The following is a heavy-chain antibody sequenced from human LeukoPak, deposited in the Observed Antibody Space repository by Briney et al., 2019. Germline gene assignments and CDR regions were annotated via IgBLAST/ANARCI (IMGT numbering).Heavy chain of an antibody. Sequence: PSETLSLTWTVSGGSISSYYWSWIRQPPGKGLEWIGYTYYIGTTNYNPSLKSRVTISVDTSKNQCSLKLSSVTAADTAVYYCARGPNNLGYYYYGMDVWGQGTTVTVSS. J-gene: IGHJ6*02. D-gene: IGHD7-27*01. CDR3: ARGPNNLGYYYYGMDV. CDR1: GGSISSYY. V-gene: IGHV4-59*01. CDR2: TYYIGTT.